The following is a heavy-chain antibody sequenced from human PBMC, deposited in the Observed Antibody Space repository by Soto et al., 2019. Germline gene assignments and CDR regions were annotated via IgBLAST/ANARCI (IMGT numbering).Heavy chain of an antibody. D-gene: IGHD6-13*01. CDR1: GGSVSSGSYY. CDR3: ARGGQQQLPFNWFDP. V-gene: IGHV4-61*01. CDR2: IYYSGST. J-gene: IGHJ5*02. Sequence: PSETLSLTCTVSGGSVSSGSYYWSWIRQPPGKGLEWIGYIYYSGSTNYNPSLKSRVTISVDTSKNQFSLKLSSVTAADTAVYYCARGGQQQLPFNWFDPWGQGTLVTVSS.